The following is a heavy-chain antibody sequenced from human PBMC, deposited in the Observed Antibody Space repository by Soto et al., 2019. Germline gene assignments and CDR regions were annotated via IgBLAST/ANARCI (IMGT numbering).Heavy chain of an antibody. CDR2: ISYDGSNK. J-gene: IGHJ6*02. CDR3: AREYYYYGMDV. Sequence: RRLSCAASGFTFSSYAMHWVRQAPGKGLEWVAVISYDGSNKYYADSVKGRFTISRDNSKNTLYLQMNSLRAEDTAVYYCAREYYYYGMDVWGQGTTVTVSS. V-gene: IGHV3-30-3*01. CDR1: GFTFSSYA.